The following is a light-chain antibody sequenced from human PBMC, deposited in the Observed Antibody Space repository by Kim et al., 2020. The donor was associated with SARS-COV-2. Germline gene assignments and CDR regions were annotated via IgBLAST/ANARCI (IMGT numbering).Light chain of an antibody. Sequence: PGERAALSCRASQSVSSYLAWYQQKPGQAPRLLIYDASNRATGIPARFSGSGSGTDFTLTISSLEPEDFAVYYCQQRSNWPRALTFGGGTKVDIK. J-gene: IGKJ4*01. CDR2: DAS. CDR1: QSVSSY. CDR3: QQRSNWPRALT. V-gene: IGKV3-11*01.